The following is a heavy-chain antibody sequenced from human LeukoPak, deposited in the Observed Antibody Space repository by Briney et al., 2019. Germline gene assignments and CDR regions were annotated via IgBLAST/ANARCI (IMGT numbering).Heavy chain of an antibody. CDR2: ISSSGSTI. V-gene: IGHV3-48*03. CDR3: ARGDYGDPNWFDP. CDR1: GFTFSSYE. Sequence: GGSLRLSCAASGFTFSSYEMNWVRQAPGKGLERVSYISSSGSTIYYADSVKGRFTISRDNAKNSLYLQMNSLRAEDTAVYYCARGDYGDPNWFDPWGQGTLVTVSS. D-gene: IGHD4-17*01. J-gene: IGHJ5*02.